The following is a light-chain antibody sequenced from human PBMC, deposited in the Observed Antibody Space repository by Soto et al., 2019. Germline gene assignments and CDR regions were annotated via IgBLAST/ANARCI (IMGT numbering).Light chain of an antibody. Sequence: EIVLTQSPATLSLSPGERATLSCRASQSVSNSLAWYQQKPGQAPRLLIYDASNRATGVPARFSGSGSGTDFTLTISSLEPEDFAFYYCQQRSDWPPITFGQGTRLE. CDR3: QQRSDWPPIT. J-gene: IGKJ5*01. CDR1: QSVSNS. CDR2: DAS. V-gene: IGKV3-11*01.